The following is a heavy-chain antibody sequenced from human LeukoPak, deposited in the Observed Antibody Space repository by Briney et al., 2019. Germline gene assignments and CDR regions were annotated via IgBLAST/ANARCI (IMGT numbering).Heavy chain of an antibody. Sequence: SVKVSCKASGGTFSSYAISWVRQAPGQGLEWMGGIIPIFGTANYAQKFQGRVTITRNISISTAYMELSSLRSEDTAVYYCARGTRKEWRWWELRQKYYFDYWGQGTLVTVSS. CDR1: GGTFSSYA. CDR3: ARGTRKEWRWWELRQKYYFDY. J-gene: IGHJ4*02. V-gene: IGHV1-69*05. CDR2: IIPIFGTA. D-gene: IGHD1-26*01.